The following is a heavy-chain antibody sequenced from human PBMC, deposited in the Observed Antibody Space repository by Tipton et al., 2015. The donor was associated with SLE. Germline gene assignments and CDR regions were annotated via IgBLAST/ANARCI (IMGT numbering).Heavy chain of an antibody. CDR1: GGSISSGGYY. CDR3: ARGHGDYWYFDL. CDR2: IYYSGST. D-gene: IGHD5/OR15-5a*01. Sequence: TLSLTCTVSGGSISSGGYYWSWIRQHPGKGLEWIGYIYYSGSTYYNQSLKSRVTISVNTSKNQFSLKLSSMTAADTAVYYWARGHGDYWYFDLWDRGPLVTVSS. V-gene: IGHV4-31*03. J-gene: IGHJ2*01.